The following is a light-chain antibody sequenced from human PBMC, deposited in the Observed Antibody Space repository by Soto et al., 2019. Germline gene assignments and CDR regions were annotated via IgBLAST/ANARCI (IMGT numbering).Light chain of an antibody. CDR2: DAS. CDR3: QQYNSYWT. V-gene: IGKV1-5*01. CDR1: QSISSW. Sequence: DIPMTQSPSTLSSSVGDRSTITCRASQSISSWLAWYQQKPGKAPKLLIYDASSLESGVPSRFSGSGSGTEFTLTISSLQPDDFATYYCQQYNSYWTFGQGTKVDIK. J-gene: IGKJ1*01.